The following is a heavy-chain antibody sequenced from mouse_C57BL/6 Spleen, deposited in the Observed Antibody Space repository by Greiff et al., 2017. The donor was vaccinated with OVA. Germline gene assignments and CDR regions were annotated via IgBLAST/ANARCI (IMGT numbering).Heavy chain of an antibody. D-gene: IGHD2-3*01. CDR3: ARVDGYYDYFDY. Sequence: VQLKESGPELVKPRASVKIPCKASGYTFTDYNMDWVKQSHGKSLEWIGDINPNNGGTIYNQKFKGKATLTVDKSSSTAYMELRSLTSEDTAVYYCARVDGYYDYFDYWGQGTTLTVSS. J-gene: IGHJ2*01. CDR2: INPNNGGT. V-gene: IGHV1-18*01. CDR1: GYTFTDYN.